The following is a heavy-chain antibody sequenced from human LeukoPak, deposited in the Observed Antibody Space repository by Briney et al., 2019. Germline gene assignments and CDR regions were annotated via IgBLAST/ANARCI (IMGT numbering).Heavy chain of an antibody. CDR1: GYSFTSYW. D-gene: IGHD6-13*01. V-gene: IGHV5-51*01. Sequence: GESLKISCKGSGYSFTSYWIGWVRQMPGKGLEWMGIIYPGDSDTRYSPSFRGQVTISADKSISTAYLQWSSLKASDTAMYYCARRVDSSGWYGDFDYWGQGTLVTVSS. J-gene: IGHJ4*02. CDR3: ARRVDSSGWYGDFDY. CDR2: IYPGDSDT.